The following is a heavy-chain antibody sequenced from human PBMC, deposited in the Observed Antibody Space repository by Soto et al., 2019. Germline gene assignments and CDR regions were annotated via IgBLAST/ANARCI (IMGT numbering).Heavy chain of an antibody. CDR1: GYTFSGYY. D-gene: IGHD1-7*01. CDR2: IGPKRGDT. J-gene: IGHJ4*02. CDR3: GRGRSGELVIFY. Sequence: QVRLVQSGAEVKESGASVKVSCKASGYTFSGYYIHWVRQAPGQAPEWVGEIGPKRGDTRYAQKFQGRVTMTKDTSITTVYMELRNLSPDDTAVYFCGRGRSGELVIFYWGQGSLVT. V-gene: IGHV1-2*02.